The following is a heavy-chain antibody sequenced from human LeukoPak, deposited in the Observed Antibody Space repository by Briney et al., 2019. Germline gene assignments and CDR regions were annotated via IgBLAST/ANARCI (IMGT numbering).Heavy chain of an antibody. CDR2: IYPGDSDT. J-gene: IGHJ4*02. V-gene: IGHV5-51*01. Sequence: GESLKISCKGSGYSFTSYWIGWVRQMPGKGLEWMGIIYPGDSDTRYSPSFQGQVTISVDKSISTAYLQWSSLKASDTAMYYCARHSPGYCTNGVCYTPADYWGQGTLVTVSS. CDR3: ARHSPGYCTNGVCYTPADY. D-gene: IGHD2-8*01. CDR1: GYSFTSYW.